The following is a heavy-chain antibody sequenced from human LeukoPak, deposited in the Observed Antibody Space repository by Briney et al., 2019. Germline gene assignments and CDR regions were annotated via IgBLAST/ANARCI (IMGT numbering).Heavy chain of an antibody. V-gene: IGHV4-59*01. D-gene: IGHD6-19*01. CDR3: ARAGYSSGWYIDY. Sequence: PSETLSLTCTVSGGSISSYYWSWIRQPPGKGLEWIGYIYYSGSTNFNPSLKSRVTISVDTSKNQFSLKLSSVTAADTAVYYCARAGYSSGWYIDYWGQGTLVTVSS. CDR1: GGSISSYY. CDR2: IYYSGST. J-gene: IGHJ4*02.